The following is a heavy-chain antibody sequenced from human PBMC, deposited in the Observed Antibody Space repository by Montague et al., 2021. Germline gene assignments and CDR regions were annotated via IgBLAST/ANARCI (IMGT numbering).Heavy chain of an antibody. CDR1: GSSINSSPYY. D-gene: IGHD2-21*02. Sequence: SETLSLTCTVSGSSINSSPYYWVWIRQPPGKGLEWIGSTNYSANTYYTPTLKSRLSISAHTTKNRFSLRLISVTAADTAVYHCARVDCDGDCYTFDPWGQGTLVTVSS. CDR3: ARVDCDGDCYTFDP. V-gene: IGHV4-39*01. J-gene: IGHJ5*02. CDR2: TNYSANT.